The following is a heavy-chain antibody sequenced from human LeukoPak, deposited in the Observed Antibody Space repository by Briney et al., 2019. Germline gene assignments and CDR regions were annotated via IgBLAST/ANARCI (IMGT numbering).Heavy chain of an antibody. J-gene: IGHJ6*02. CDR3: AKDQSMTTVTTVYYGMDV. D-gene: IGHD4-17*01. CDR2: ISYDGSNK. CDR1: GFTFSSYG. Sequence: GRALRLSCAASGFTFSSYGMHWVRQAPGKGLEWVAVISYDGSNKYYADSVKGRFTISRDNSKNTLYLQMNSLRAEDTAVYYCAKDQSMTTVTTVYYGMDVWGQGTTVTVSS. V-gene: IGHV3-30*18.